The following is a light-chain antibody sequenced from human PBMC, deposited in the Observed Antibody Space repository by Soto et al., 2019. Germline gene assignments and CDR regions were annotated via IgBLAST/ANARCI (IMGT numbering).Light chain of an antibody. V-gene: IGKV1-5*01. Sequence: DIQMTQSPPTLSASVGDRVTIPCRASQPISSWLAWYHQKPGKAPKLLIYDASNLESGVPSRFSGSGSGTDFTLTISSLQPEDFATYYCQQANSLPITFGQGTRLEIK. CDR1: QPISSW. CDR3: QQANSLPIT. J-gene: IGKJ5*01. CDR2: DAS.